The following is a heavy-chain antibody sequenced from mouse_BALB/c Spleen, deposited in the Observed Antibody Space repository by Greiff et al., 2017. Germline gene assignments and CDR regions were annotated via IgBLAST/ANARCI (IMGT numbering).Heavy chain of an antibody. J-gene: IGHJ3*01. D-gene: IGHD1-1*01. CDR3: AREGNLYYYGSAWFAY. V-gene: IGHV5-9-4*01. Sequence: EVKLVESGGGLVKPGGSLKLSCAASGFTFSSYAMSWVRQSPEKRLEWVAEISSGGSYTYYPDTVTGRFTISRDNAKHTLYLEMSSLRSEDTAMYYCAREGNLYYYGSAWFAYWGQGTLVTVSA. CDR1: GFTFSSYA. CDR2: ISSGGSYT.